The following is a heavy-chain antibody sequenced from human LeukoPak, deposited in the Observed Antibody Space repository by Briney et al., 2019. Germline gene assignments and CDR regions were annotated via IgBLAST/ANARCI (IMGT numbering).Heavy chain of an antibody. CDR3: AREKKTEWTTGAFDM. V-gene: IGHV3-11*01. CDR2: TSPSGGTI. CDR1: GFTFSDYY. Sequence: GGSLRLSCAASGFTFSDYYMSWIRQAPETGLEWLSYTSPSGGTIYYTDSVKGRFTMSRDNAQNALYLEMNSLRAEDTAVYYCAREKKTEWTTGAFDMWGQGTMDIVSS. D-gene: IGHD3-3*01. J-gene: IGHJ3*02.